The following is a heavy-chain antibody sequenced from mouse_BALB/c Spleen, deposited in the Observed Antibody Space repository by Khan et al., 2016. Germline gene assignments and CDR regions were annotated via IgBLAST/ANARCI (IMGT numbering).Heavy chain of an antibody. J-gene: IGHJ3*01. V-gene: IGHV1-4*02. D-gene: IGHD1-1*01. CDR3: AREFYYGWFPY. CDR1: GYTFAYYT. CDR2: INPTSGYT. Sequence: QVQLQQSAAELARPGASVKMSCKASGYTFAYYTMPWVKQRPGQGLEWIGYINPTSGYTEYNHRFKDKTTLTADKSSTTAYMQLSSLTSEDSPVYYCAREFYYGWFPYWGQGTLVTVSA.